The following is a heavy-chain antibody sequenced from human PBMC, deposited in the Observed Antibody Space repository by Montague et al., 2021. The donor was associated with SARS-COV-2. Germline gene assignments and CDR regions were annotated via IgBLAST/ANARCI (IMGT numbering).Heavy chain of an antibody. J-gene: IGHJ3*02. V-gene: IGHV4-59*08. Sequence: SETLSLTCTVSGSSISSHYWSWIRQPPGKGLEWIGYIYFSGSTNYNPSLKSRVTISVDTSKNQFSLKLSSVTAADTAVYYCARHGRFSVIVNTPRGAFDIWGQGTMVTVSS. CDR2: IYFSGST. D-gene: IGHD3-22*01. CDR3: ARHGRFSVIVNTPRGAFDI. CDR1: GSSISSHY.